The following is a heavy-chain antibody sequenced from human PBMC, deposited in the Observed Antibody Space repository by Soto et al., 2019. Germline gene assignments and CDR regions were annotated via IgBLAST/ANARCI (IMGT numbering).Heavy chain of an antibody. V-gene: IGHV3-11*01. CDR2: ISSSGSTI. Sequence: GGSLRLSCAASGFTFSDYYMSWIRQAPGKGLEWVSYISSSGSTIYYADSVKGRFTISRDNAKNSLYLQMNSLRAEDTAVYYCARGHYDFWSGYQNGFGMDVWGQGTTVTVSS. D-gene: IGHD3-3*01. CDR3: ARGHYDFWSGYQNGFGMDV. CDR1: GFTFSDYY. J-gene: IGHJ6*02.